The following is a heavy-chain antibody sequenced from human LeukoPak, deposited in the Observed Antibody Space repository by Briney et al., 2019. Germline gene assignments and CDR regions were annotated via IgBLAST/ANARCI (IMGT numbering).Heavy chain of an antibody. Sequence: GGSLRLSCAASGFTFSSYAMSWVRQAPGKGLEWVSAISGSGGSTYYADSVKGRFTISRDNSKNTLYLQMNSLRADDTAVYYCARVGETDSYGYEPFDYWGQGTLVTVSS. CDR2: ISGSGGST. D-gene: IGHD5-18*01. V-gene: IGHV3-23*01. CDR1: GFTFSSYA. CDR3: ARVGETDSYGYEPFDY. J-gene: IGHJ4*02.